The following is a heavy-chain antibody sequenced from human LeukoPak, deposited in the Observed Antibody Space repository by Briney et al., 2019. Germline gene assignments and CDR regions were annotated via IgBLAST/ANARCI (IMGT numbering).Heavy chain of an antibody. CDR1: GFTFSTYS. CDR3: AKRISSDS. V-gene: IGHV3-23*01. CDR2: INGGAVST. J-gene: IGHJ4*02. D-gene: IGHD2-15*01. Sequence: GGSLRLSCAASGFTFSTYSMNWVRQAPGKGLEWVSSINGGAVSTYYADSVKGRFTISRDNSKNTLYLQMNSLRAEDTAIYYCAKRISSDSWGPGTLVTVSS.